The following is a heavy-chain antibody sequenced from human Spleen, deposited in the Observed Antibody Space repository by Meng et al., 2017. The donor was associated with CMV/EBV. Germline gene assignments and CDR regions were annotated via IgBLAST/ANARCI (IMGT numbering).Heavy chain of an antibody. J-gene: IGHJ6*02. V-gene: IGHV3-30-3*01. Sequence: GESLKISCAASGFAFTKHAMHWVRQAPGKGLEWVAIISYKDGTNKYYADSVKGRFTVSRDNSNNTLYLQMNSLRAEDTAIYFCARDPMTSGGMDVWGQGTTVTVSS. D-gene: IGHD2-21*02. CDR1: GFAFTKHA. CDR2: ISYKDGTNK. CDR3: ARDPMTSGGMDV.